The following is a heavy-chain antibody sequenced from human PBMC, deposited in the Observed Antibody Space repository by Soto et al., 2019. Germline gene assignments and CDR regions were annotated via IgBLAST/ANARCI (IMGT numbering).Heavy chain of an antibody. D-gene: IGHD5-18*01. CDR1: GYSFLSYG. J-gene: IGHJ1*01. CDR3: ARAVSGQGYSHGYFEYFQH. Sequence: QVQLVQSGAEVKKPGASVKVSCKASGYSFLSYGIIWVRQAPGQGLEWMGWISPYKGDTNYAQKFQGRVIMTTETSTSTAYRELRSLRSDDTAVYYCARAVSGQGYSHGYFEYFQHWGQGTLVTVSA. V-gene: IGHV1-18*01. CDR2: ISPYKGDT.